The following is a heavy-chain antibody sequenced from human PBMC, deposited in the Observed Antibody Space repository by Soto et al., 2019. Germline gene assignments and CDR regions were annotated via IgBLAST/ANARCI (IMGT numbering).Heavy chain of an antibody. J-gene: IGHJ5*02. CDR2: IYYSGST. CDR3: ARRPGWFDP. CDR1: GGSFSSGSYY. V-gene: IGHV4-61*01. D-gene: IGHD7-27*01. Sequence: QVQLQESGPGLVKPSETLSLTCTVSGGSFSSGSYYWSWIRQPPGKGLEWIGYIYYSGSTNYNPSLKSRVTISVDTSKNQFSLKLSSVTAADTAVYYCARRPGWFDPWGQGTLVTVSS.